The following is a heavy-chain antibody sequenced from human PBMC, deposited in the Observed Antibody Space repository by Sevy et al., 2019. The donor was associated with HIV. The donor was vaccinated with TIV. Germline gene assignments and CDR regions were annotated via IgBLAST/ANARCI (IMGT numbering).Heavy chain of an antibody. Sequence: SETLSLTCAVYGGSFSGYYWSWIRQPPGKGLEWIGEINHSGSTNYNPSLKSRVTISVDTSKNQSSMKLSSVTAADTAVYYGAKGWGCSGGSCQGFYYYYCMDLWGKGTTVTVSS. CDR1: GGSFSGYY. D-gene: IGHD2-15*01. J-gene: IGHJ6*03. V-gene: IGHV4-34*01. CDR2: INHSGST. CDR3: AKGWGCSGGSCQGFYYYYCMDL.